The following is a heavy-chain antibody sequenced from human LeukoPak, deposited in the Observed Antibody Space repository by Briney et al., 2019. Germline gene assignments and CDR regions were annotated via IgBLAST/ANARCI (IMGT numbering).Heavy chain of an antibody. CDR2: IYYSGST. D-gene: IGHD6-13*01. J-gene: IGHJ6*03. CDR1: GGSISSSSYY. V-gene: IGHV4-39*07. CDR3: ASEWGSSSWTFYYYYYMDV. Sequence: SETLSLTCTVSGGSISSSSYYWGWIRQPPGKGLEWIVSIYYSGSTYYNPSLKSRVTISVDTSKNQFSLKLSSVTAADTAVYYCASEWGSSSWTFYYYYYMDVWGKGTTVTVSS.